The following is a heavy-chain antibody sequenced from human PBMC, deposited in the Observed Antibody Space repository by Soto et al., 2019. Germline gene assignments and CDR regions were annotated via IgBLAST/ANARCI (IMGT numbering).Heavy chain of an antibody. Sequence: SETLSLTCTVSGGSISSYYWSWIRQPPGKGLEWIGEINHSGSTNYNPSLKSRVTISVDTSKNQFSLKLSSVTAADTAVYYCASALGSSSFWFDPWGQGTLVTVSS. V-gene: IGHV4-34*01. D-gene: IGHD6-6*01. CDR2: INHSGST. CDR1: GGSISSYY. J-gene: IGHJ5*02. CDR3: ASALGSSSFWFDP.